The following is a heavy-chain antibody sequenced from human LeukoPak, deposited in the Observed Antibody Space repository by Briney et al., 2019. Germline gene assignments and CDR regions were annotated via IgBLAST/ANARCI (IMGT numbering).Heavy chain of an antibody. J-gene: IGHJ4*02. V-gene: IGHV4-34*01. CDR2: INHNGYT. CDR1: GGSFSGYY. D-gene: IGHD7-27*01. CDR3: ARAGTGDRSAVFDY. Sequence: WETLSLTCAVYGGSFSGYYWSWIRQPPGKGLEWIGEINHNGYTNYNPSLESRVTISVDTSKNQFSLKVYSLTAADTAVYFCARAGTGDRSAVFDYWGQEILVTVSS.